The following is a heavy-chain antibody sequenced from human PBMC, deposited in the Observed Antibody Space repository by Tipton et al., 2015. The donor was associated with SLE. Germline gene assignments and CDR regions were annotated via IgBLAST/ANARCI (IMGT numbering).Heavy chain of an antibody. CDR2: ISGYNGNT. CDR1: GGTFSSYA. V-gene: IGHV1-18*01. D-gene: IGHD5-24*01. CDR3: ARGGDGYNYYYYYYMDV. J-gene: IGHJ6*03. Sequence: QLVQSGAEVKKPGSSVKVSCKTSGGTFSSYAVSWVRQAPGQGLEWMGWISGYNGNTDYAQKLQGRVTMTTDTSTSTAYMELRSLRSEDTAVYYCARGGDGYNYYYYYYMDVWGKGTTVTVSS.